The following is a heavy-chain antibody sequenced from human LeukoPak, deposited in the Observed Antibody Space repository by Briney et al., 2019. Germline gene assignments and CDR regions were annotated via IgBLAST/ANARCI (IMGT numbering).Heavy chain of an antibody. D-gene: IGHD1-26*01. CDR1: GGSFSGYY. Sequence: SETLSLTCAVYGGSFSGYYWSWIRRPPGKGLEWIGEINHSGSTNYNPSLKSRVTISVDTSKNQFSLKLSSVTAADTAVYYCARGRRGIVGATTLHYWGQGTLVTVSS. V-gene: IGHV4-34*01. CDR2: INHSGST. J-gene: IGHJ4*02. CDR3: ARGRRGIVGATTLHY.